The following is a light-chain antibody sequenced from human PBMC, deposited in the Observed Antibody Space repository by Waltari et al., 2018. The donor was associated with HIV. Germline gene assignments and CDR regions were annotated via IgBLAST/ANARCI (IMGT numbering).Light chain of an antibody. J-gene: IGLJ3*02. CDR3: LLSYSGAWV. V-gene: IGLV7-46*01. CDR2: DTT. CDR1: TGPLTSGHF. Sequence: QAMVTQEPSLTVSPGGTVTPTCGSSTGPLTSGHFLYWFQQKPGQAPKPLLYDTTDKPSWPPPCFSAPLRGSKAALPLSGAPPEDDAVYCCLLSYSGAWVFGGGTKLTVL.